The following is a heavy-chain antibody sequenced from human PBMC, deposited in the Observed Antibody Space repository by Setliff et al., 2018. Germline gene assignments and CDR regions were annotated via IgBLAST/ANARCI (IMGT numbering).Heavy chain of an antibody. V-gene: IGHV4-59*01. Sequence: SETLSLTCTVSGGSISSYYWSWIRQPPWKGLEWIGYIYTSGSTNYNPSLKSRVTISLDTSKNQFSLKLSSVTAADTAVYFCARGYYNFLSGYYTPYYFDYWGQGTLVTVSS. J-gene: IGHJ4*02. CDR3: ARGYYNFLSGYYTPYYFDY. CDR2: IYTSGST. CDR1: GGSISSYY. D-gene: IGHD3-3*01.